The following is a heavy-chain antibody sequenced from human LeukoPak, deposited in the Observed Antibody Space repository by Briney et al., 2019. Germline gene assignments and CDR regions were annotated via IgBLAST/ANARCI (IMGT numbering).Heavy chain of an antibody. D-gene: IGHD3-10*01. CDR3: ARDYYGSGSYSY. Sequence: GGPLRLSCAASGFNLSNYSMHWVRQAAAKGLAGVSSITSSSSYIFYADSVKGRFTISRDNAKNSLYLQMNSLRAEDTAVYYCARDYYGSGSYSYWGQGTLVTVSS. V-gene: IGHV3-21*01. J-gene: IGHJ4*02. CDR1: GFNLSNYS. CDR2: ITSSSSYI.